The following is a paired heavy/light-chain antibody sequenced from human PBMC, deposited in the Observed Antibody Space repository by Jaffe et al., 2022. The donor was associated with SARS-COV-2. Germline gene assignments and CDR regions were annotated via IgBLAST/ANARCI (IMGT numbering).Light chain of an antibody. Sequence: AIQVTQSPSSLSASVGDRVTITCRASQDIRNLLGWYQQKPGKAPILLIYGTSSLQSGVPSRFSGSGSGTDFTLTISSLQPEDFATYYCLQDYSFPLTFGGGTKVEIK. CDR3: LQDYSFPLT. CDR1: QDIRNL. V-gene: IGKV1-6*01. J-gene: IGKJ4*01. CDR2: GTS.
Heavy chain of an antibody. CDR3: ARDGRGADSGHLDY. J-gene: IGHJ4*02. Sequence: EVQLVESGGGLVKPGGSLRLSCAPSGFNFSPHSMNWVRQAPGKGLEWVSSISSSSTHIYYADSVKGRFTISRDNARNSLYLEMSSLRPEDTAVYYCARDGRGADSGHLDYWGQGTLVTVSS. CDR1: GFNFSPHS. V-gene: IGHV3-21*06. D-gene: IGHD1-26*01. CDR2: ISSSSTHI.